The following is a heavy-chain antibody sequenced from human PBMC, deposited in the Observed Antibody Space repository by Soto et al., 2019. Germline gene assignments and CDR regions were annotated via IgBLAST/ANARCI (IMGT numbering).Heavy chain of an antibody. Sequence: SETLSLTCTLTGLSISSSSYYWVWIRQPPGKGLEWIGSIYYSGSTYYNPSLKSRVTISVDTSKNQFSLKLSSVTAADTAVYYCARLVYDSSGYRPGWGQGTLVTVS. J-gene: IGHJ4*02. CDR3: ARLVYDSSGYRPG. V-gene: IGHV4-39*01. CDR2: IYYSGST. CDR1: GLSISSSSYY. D-gene: IGHD3-22*01.